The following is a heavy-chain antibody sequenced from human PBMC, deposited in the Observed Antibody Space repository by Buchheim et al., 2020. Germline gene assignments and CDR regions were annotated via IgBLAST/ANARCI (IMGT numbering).Heavy chain of an antibody. Sequence: QVQLVQSGAEVKKPGASVKVSCKASGYTFTAYYIHWVRQAPGQGLEWMAWINPHGGGTDYAQKFRGRVTMTSDTSISTAYMELGSLTSDDTAVYYCARGGYNFWSGSSDNWFDPWGQGAL. D-gene: IGHD3-3*01. V-gene: IGHV1-2*02. CDR1: GYTFTAYY. J-gene: IGHJ5*02. CDR2: INPHGGGT. CDR3: ARGGYNFWSGSSDNWFDP.